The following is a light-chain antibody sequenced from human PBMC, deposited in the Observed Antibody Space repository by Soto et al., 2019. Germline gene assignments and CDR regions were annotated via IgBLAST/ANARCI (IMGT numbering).Light chain of an antibody. CDR2: GAS. CDR1: QSVSSN. J-gene: IGKJ5*01. V-gene: IGKV3-15*01. Sequence: EIVMTQSAATLSVSPGERATLFCRASQSVSSNLAWYQQKPGQAPRLLIYGASTRATGIPARFSGSGSGTEFTLTISSLQSEDFAVYYCQQRSNWPSITFGQGTRPE. CDR3: QQRSNWPSIT.